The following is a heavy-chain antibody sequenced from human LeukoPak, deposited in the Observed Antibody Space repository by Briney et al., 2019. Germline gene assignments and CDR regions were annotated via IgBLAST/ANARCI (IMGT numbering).Heavy chain of an antibody. CDR2: ISGSDDST. CDR3: AKGPPPYGDYAATHYYFDY. D-gene: IGHD4-17*01. V-gene: IGHV3-23*01. Sequence: GGSLRLSCAASGFTFSSYAMSWVRQAPGKGLEWVSAISGSDDSTYYADSVKGRFTISRDNSKNTLYLQMNSLRAEDTAVYYCAKGPPPYGDYAATHYYFDYWGQGTLVTVSS. CDR1: GFTFSSYA. J-gene: IGHJ4*02.